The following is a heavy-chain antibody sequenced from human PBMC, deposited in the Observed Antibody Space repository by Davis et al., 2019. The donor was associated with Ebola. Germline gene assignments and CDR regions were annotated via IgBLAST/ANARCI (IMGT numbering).Heavy chain of an antibody. CDR3: ARGWEQCNGDSCYKLNWFDP. Sequence: PSETLSLTCTVSGGSIRSYYWTWIRQPPGKGLEWIGFVYYTGSTTYNPSLKSRVTISMDTSKNQFSLKLNSVTAADTAVYYCARGWEQCNGDSCYKLNWFDPWGQGTLVTVSS. J-gene: IGHJ5*02. V-gene: IGHV4-59*01. D-gene: IGHD2-15*01. CDR2: VYYTGST. CDR1: GGSIRSYY.